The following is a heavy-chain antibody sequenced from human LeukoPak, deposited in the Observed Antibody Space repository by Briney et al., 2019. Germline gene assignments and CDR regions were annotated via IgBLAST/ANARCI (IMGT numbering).Heavy chain of an antibody. CDR2: ISYDGSNK. D-gene: IGHD5-12*01. CDR3: ARDPDRGYSGYDPGDAFDI. J-gene: IGHJ3*02. CDR1: GFTFSSYA. V-gene: IGHV3-30*04. Sequence: GRSLRLSCAASGFTFSSYAMHWVRRAPGKGLEWVAVISYDGSNKYYADSVEGRFTISRDNSKNTLYLQMNSLRTDDTAVYYCARDPDRGYSGYDPGDAFDIWGQGTMVTVSS.